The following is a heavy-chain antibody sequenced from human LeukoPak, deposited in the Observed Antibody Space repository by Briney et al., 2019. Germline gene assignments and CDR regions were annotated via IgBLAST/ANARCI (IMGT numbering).Heavy chain of an antibody. D-gene: IGHD2-2*01. V-gene: IGHV3-49*04. CDR2: IRSKAYGGTT. J-gene: IGHJ5*02. Sequence: GRTLRLSCTASGFTFGDYAMSWVRQAPGKGQEWVGFIRSKAYGGTTEYAASVKDRFTISTDDSKSTAYLQMNRLKTEDPAVYYTATEHTDYCSGNTCKRPIHTWGQGTLVTASS. CDR1: GFTFGDYA. CDR3: ATEHTDYCSGNTCKRPIHT.